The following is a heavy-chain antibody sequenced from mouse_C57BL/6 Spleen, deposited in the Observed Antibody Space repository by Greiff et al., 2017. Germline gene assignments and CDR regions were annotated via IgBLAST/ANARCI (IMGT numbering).Heavy chain of an antibody. D-gene: IGHD2-3*01. V-gene: IGHV5-17*01. CDR2: ISSGSSTI. Sequence: EVKLVESGGGLVKPGGSLKLSCAASGFTFSDYGMHWVRQAPEKGLEWVAYISSGSSTIYYADTVKGRFTISRDNAKNTLFLQMTSLRSEDTAMYYCAPIYDGYYTWFAYWGQGTLVTVSA. CDR3: APIYDGYYTWFAY. CDR1: GFTFSDYG. J-gene: IGHJ3*01.